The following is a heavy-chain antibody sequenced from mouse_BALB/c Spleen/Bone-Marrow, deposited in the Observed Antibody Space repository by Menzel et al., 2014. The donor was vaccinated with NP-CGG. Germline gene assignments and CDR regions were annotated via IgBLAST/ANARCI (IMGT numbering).Heavy chain of an antibody. CDR2: IDPANGNT. V-gene: IGHV14-3*02. Sequence: EVQLQESGAELVKPGASVKLSCTASGFNIKDTYMHWVKQRPEQGLEWIGRIDPANGNTKYDPKFQGKATITADTSSNTAYLQLSSLTSEDTAVYYCARWKYYAMDYWGQGTSVTVPS. CDR3: ARWKYYAMDY. J-gene: IGHJ4*01. CDR1: GFNIKDTY.